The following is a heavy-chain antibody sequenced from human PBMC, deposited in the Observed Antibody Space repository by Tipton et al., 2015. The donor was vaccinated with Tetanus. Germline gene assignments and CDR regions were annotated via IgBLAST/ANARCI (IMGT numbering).Heavy chain of an antibody. Sequence: LRLSCTVSGGSISSGGYYWTWIRQPPGKGLEWIGEINRSGTTDYNQSLKSRVTLSVDTSERQFSLRLTSVTAADTAVYYCARSKLTVRIFGFWGQGALVTVSS. D-gene: IGHD4-17*01. CDR1: GGSISSGGYY. V-gene: IGHV4-39*07. CDR2: INRSGTT. CDR3: ARSKLTVRIFGF. J-gene: IGHJ4*02.